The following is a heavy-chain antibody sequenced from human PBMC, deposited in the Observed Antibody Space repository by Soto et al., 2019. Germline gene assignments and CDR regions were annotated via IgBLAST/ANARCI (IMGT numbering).Heavy chain of an antibody. CDR1: GGSFSGYY. D-gene: IGHD1-26*01. CDR2: INHSGST. Sequence: PSETLSLTCAVYGGSFSGYYWSWSRQPPGKGLEWIGEINHSGSTNYNPSLKSRVTISVDTSKNQFSLKLSSVTAADTAVYYCVRDASGSYGMDVWGQGTKVTVSS. CDR3: VRDASGSYGMDV. J-gene: IGHJ6*02. V-gene: IGHV4-34*01.